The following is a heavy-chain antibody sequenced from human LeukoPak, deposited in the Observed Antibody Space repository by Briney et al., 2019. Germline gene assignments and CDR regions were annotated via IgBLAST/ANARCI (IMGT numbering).Heavy chain of an antibody. CDR2: ISSSGSTI. J-gene: IGHJ4*02. D-gene: IGHD4-17*01. V-gene: IGHV3-48*03. Sequence: GGSLRLSCAASGFTFSSYEMNWVRQAPGKGLEWVSYISSSGSTIYYADSVKGRFTISRDNAKNSLYLQMNSLRAEDTAVYYCARNLWTTVTPIWGQGTLVTVSS. CDR1: GFTFSSYE. CDR3: ARNLWTTVTPI.